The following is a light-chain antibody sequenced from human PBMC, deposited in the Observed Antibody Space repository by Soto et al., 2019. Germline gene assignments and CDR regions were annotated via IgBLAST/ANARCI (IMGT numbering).Light chain of an antibody. Sequence: QAVLTQPASVSGSPGQSITISCTGTSSDGGGYNYVSWYRQHPGRAPKLMIYDVSNRPSGVSNRFSGSKSGNTASLTISGLQAEDEADYYCSSYTRSSTYVFGTG. CDR1: SSDGGGYNY. CDR2: DVS. J-gene: IGLJ1*01. V-gene: IGLV2-14*01. CDR3: SSYTRSSTYV.